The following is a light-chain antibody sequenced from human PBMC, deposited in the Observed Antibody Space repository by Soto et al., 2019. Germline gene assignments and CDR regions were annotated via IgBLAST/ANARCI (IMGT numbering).Light chain of an antibody. Sequence: IVMTQSPGTLSLSPWERATLSCRARQSVSSSYLAWYQQKPGQAPRLLVYGASSRATGIPDRFSGSGSGTDFTLTISRLEPEDFAVYYCQQYGSSPPITFGGGTKVDIK. V-gene: IGKV3-20*01. CDR2: GAS. CDR1: QSVSSSY. CDR3: QQYGSSPPIT. J-gene: IGKJ4*01.